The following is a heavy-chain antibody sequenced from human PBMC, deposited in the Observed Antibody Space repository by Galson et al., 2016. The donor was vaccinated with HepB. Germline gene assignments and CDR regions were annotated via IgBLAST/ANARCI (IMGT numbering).Heavy chain of an antibody. Sequence: SETLSLTCTVSSDSLSTSDWWSWVRQSPRKGLEWIGEINDSGTTNYNPSFEGRVTISVDTSKNQFSLRLTSVTAAHTAVYYCARDATSRATHATFYMWGQGTVVTVSS. CDR3: ARDATSRATHATFYM. CDR1: SDSLSTSDW. V-gene: IGHV4-4*02. CDR2: INDSGTT. J-gene: IGHJ3*02. D-gene: IGHD1-1*01.